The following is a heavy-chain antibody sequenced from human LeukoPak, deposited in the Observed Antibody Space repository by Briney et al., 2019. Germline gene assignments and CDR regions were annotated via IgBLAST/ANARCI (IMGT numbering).Heavy chain of an antibody. CDR1: GGSISSGSYY. Sequence: PSETLSLTCTVSGGSISSGSYYWSWIRQPAGKGLEWIGRIYTSGSTNYNPSLQSRVTISVDTSKNQFSLKLSSVTAADTAVYYCARKQWVEYYFESWAREPWSPSPQ. J-gene: IGHJ4*02. CDR3: ARKQWVEYYFES. V-gene: IGHV4-61*02. D-gene: IGHD6-19*01. CDR2: IYTSGST.